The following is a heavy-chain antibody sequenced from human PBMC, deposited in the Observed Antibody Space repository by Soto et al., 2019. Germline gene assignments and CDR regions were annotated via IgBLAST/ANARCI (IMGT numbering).Heavy chain of an antibody. CDR2: VYYKGNT. J-gene: IGHJ4*02. CDR3: ARAGIVARPHLGY. D-gene: IGHD6-6*01. CDR1: GGSISSGGYY. V-gene: IGHV4-31*03. Sequence: SETLSLTCTVSGGSISSGGYYWNWIRQHPGKGLEWVGYVYYKGNTYYDPSLKSRVTISVDMSENQFSLKLSSVTAADTAVYYCARAGIVARPHLGYWGQGTLVTVSS.